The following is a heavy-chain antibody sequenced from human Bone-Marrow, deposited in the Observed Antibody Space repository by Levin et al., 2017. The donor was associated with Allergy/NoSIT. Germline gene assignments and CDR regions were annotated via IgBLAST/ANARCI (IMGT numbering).Heavy chain of an antibody. V-gene: IGHV4-59*01. D-gene: IGHD6-13*01. Sequence: SETLSLTCTVSGDSISSYSYSWIRQPPGKGLEWIGFIHYSGSTNYNPSLKSRVSTSGDTSTNQLSLWLSSVTAADTAVYYCARGRLSSNWSPYYFDYWGPGILVTVSS. J-gene: IGHJ4*02. CDR1: GDSISSYS. CDR2: IHYSGST. CDR3: ARGRLSSNWSPYYFDY.